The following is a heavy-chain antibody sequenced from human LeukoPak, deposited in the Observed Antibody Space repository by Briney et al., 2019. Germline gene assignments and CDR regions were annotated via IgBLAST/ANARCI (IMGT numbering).Heavy chain of an antibody. CDR1: GYTFTSYA. Sequence: ASVTVSCKASGYTFTSYAMNWVRQAPGQGLEWMGWINTNTGNPTYAQGFTGRFVFSLDTSVSTAYLQISSLKAEDTAVYYCATLLGEYHYYYMDVWGKGTTVTVSS. CDR3: ATLLGEYHYYYMDV. J-gene: IGHJ6*03. D-gene: IGHD3-10*01. V-gene: IGHV7-4-1*02. CDR2: INTNTGNP.